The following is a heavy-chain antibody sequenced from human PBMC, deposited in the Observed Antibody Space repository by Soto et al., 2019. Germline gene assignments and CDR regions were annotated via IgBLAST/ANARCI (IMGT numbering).Heavy chain of an antibody. CDR1: GDSIGTTHSY. CDR3: ARHEGNGNVWPLDY. CDR2: IHYSGST. J-gene: IGHJ4*02. D-gene: IGHD2-8*01. Sequence: QVQLLESGPGLVKPSETLSLTCTVSGDSIGTTHSYWAWIRQSPGKGLEWIGNIHYSGSTYYMTSLRSRVTLSVDTSKNQFSLRLTSVTAEDTAVYYWARHEGNGNVWPLDYWGQGILVTVSS. V-gene: IGHV4-39*01.